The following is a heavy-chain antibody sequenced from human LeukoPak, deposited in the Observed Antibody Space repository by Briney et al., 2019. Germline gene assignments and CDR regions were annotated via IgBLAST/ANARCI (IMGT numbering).Heavy chain of an antibody. Sequence: SETLSLTCAVYGGSFSGYYWSWIRQPPGKGLEWSGEIHHSGSTNYNPSLKSRVTISVDTSKNQFSLKLSSVTAADTAVYYCAIDLYDSTTQHHPPHFDSWGQGTLVTVSS. CDR1: GGSFSGYY. J-gene: IGHJ4*02. V-gene: IGHV4-34*01. D-gene: IGHD2/OR15-2a*01. CDR2: IHHSGST. CDR3: AIDLYDSTTQHHPPHFDS.